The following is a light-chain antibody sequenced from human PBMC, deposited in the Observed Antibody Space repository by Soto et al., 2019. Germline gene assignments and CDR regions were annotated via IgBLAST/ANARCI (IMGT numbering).Light chain of an antibody. V-gene: IGLV2-8*01. CDR3: SSYAGSKNSV. Sequence: QSALTQPPSASGSPGQSVTISCTGTSSDVGGYNYVSWYQQHPDKAPKLMIYEVSKRPSGVPDRFSGSKSGNTASLTVSELQAEDEADYYCSSYAGSKNSVFGGGTKLTVL. CDR1: SSDVGGYNY. J-gene: IGLJ3*02. CDR2: EVS.